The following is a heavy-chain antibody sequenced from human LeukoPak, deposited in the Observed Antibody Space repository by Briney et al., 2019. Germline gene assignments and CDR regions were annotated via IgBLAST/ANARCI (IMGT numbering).Heavy chain of an antibody. CDR1: GFTFSDYW. D-gene: IGHD5/OR15-5a*01. CDR3: ASVSEY. V-gene: IGHV3-7*01. CDR2: INQDTYQR. Sequence: GGSLRLSCEASGFTFSDYWMTWVRQAPGKGLEWVANINQDTYQRYYVASVRGRFTISRDNAKNSLYLQMNSLRAEDTAVYYCASVSEYWGQXTLVTVSS. J-gene: IGHJ4*02.